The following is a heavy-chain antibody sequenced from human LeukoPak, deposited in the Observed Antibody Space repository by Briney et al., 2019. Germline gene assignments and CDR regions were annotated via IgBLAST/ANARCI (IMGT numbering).Heavy chain of an antibody. CDR2: IIPIFGTA. CDR1: GGTFSSYA. V-gene: IGHV1-69*13. Sequence: ASVKVSCKASGGTFSSYAISWVRQAPGQGLEWMGGIIPIFGTANYAQKSQGRVTITADESTSTAYMELSSLRSEDTAVYYCALSLHCSSTSCYFDYWGQGTLVTVSS. CDR3: ALSLHCSSTSCYFDY. D-gene: IGHD2-2*01. J-gene: IGHJ4*02.